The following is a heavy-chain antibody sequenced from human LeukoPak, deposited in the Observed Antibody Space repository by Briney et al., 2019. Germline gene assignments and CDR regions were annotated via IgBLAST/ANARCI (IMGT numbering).Heavy chain of an antibody. CDR3: ARESIAVAGAPFDY. CDR1: GFTFSSCE. Sequence: GGSLRLSCAASGFTFSSCEMNWVRQAPGKGLEWVSYISSGSTIYDADSVKGRFTISRDNAKNSLYLQMNSLRAEDTAVYYCARESIAVAGAPFDYWGQGTLVTVSS. D-gene: IGHD6-19*01. V-gene: IGHV3-48*03. CDR2: ISSGSTI. J-gene: IGHJ4*02.